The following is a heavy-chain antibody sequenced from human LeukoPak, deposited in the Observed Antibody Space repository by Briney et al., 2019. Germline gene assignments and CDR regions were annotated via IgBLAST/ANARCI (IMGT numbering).Heavy chain of an antibody. Sequence: GGSLRLSCAASGFIFTNYFMSWVRQAPGKGLEWVASIKHDGSGKYYVDSVRGRFTISRDNTMNSLYLQMSSLRAEDTAVYYCATDRGWRTSGYYLYYFEYWGQGTLVTYSS. CDR3: ATDRGWRTSGYYLYYFEY. V-gene: IGHV3-7*01. CDR1: GFIFTNYF. D-gene: IGHD3-3*01. CDR2: IKHDGSGK. J-gene: IGHJ4*02.